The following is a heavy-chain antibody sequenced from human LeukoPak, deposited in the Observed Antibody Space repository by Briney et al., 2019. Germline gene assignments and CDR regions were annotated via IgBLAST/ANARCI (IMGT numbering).Heavy chain of an antibody. CDR3: ATPKPVSGYSYGHIDY. CDR2: ISYDGSNK. V-gene: IGHV3-30-3*01. D-gene: IGHD5-18*01. J-gene: IGHJ4*02. Sequence: GGSLRLSCAASGFTFSSYAMHWVRQAPGKGLEWVAVISYDGSNKYYADSVKGRFTISRDNSKNTLYLQMNSLRAEDTAVYYCATPKPVSGYSYGHIDYWGQGTLVTVSS. CDR1: GFTFSSYA.